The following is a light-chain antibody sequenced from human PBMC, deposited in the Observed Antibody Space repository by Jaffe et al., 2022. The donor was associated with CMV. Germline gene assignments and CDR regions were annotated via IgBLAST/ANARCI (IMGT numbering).Light chain of an antibody. CDR3: QAWDSGTVV. J-gene: IGLJ3*02. CDR2: QDN. CDR1: KLGYKY. V-gene: IGLV3-1*01. Sequence: SYELTQPPSVSVSPGQTASIACSGDKLGYKYTHWYQHKAGQPPLLVIYQDNKRPSGIPERFSGSNSGNTATLTISGTQTIDEADYSCQAWDSGTVVFGGGTKLTVL.